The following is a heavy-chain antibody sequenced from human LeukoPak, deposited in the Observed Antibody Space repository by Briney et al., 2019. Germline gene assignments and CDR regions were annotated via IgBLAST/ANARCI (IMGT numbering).Heavy chain of an antibody. V-gene: IGHV4-59*01. Sequence: SETLSLTCTLSGGSISNYYWSWIRQPPGKGLEWIGYIYYSGSTNYNPYLKSRVTISVDTSKNQFSLKMNSVTAADTAVYYCACLTTADAFDIWGQGTMVTVSS. D-gene: IGHD3-22*01. J-gene: IGHJ3*02. CDR1: GGSISNYY. CDR2: IYYSGST. CDR3: ACLTTADAFDI.